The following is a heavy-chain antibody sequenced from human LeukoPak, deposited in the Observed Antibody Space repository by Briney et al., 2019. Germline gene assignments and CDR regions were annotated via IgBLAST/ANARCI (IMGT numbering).Heavy chain of an antibody. D-gene: IGHD6-6*01. CDR2: ISYDGSNK. Sequence: GGSLRLSCAASGFTFSTFAMIWVRQPPGKGLEWVAVISYDGSNKYYADSVKGRFTISRDNSKNTLYLQMNSLRAEDTAVYYCAKDAYSSSYFDYWGQGTLVTVSS. CDR3: AKDAYSSSYFDY. V-gene: IGHV3-30*18. CDR1: GFTFSTFA. J-gene: IGHJ4*02.